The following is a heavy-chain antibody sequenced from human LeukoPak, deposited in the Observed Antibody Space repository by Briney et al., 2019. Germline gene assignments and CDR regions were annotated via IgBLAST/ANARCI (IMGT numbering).Heavy chain of an antibody. CDR1: GGSISSSSYY. D-gene: IGHD1-7*01. Sequence: SETLSLTCTVSGGSISSSSYYWGWIRQPPGKGLEWIGSIYYSGSTYYNPSLKSRVTISVDTSKNQFSLKLSSVTAADTAVYYCARDLHWNYALGWFDPWGQGTLVTVSS. V-gene: IGHV4-39*07. CDR2: IYYSGST. CDR3: ARDLHWNYALGWFDP. J-gene: IGHJ5*02.